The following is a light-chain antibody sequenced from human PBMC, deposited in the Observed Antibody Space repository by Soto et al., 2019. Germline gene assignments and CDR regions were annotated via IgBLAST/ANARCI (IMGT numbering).Light chain of an antibody. J-gene: IGKJ2*01. Sequence: EIMLTQSPATVSLSPGERATLSCRASQSVSSYLAWYQQKPGQAPRLLIYDASNRATGIPARFSGSGSGTDFTLTISSLEPEDFAVYYCQQRSNWLMYTFGQGTKLEIK. CDR3: QQRSNWLMYT. CDR2: DAS. V-gene: IGKV3-11*01. CDR1: QSVSSY.